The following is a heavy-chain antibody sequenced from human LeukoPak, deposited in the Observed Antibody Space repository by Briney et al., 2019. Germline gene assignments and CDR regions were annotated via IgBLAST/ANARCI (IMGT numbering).Heavy chain of an antibody. D-gene: IGHD6-13*01. CDR3: AGGMSATGGG. Sequence: GGSLRLSCAASGFTFSTYWMHWVRQVPGKGLVWVSRINSDGSITTYADSVKGRFTISRDNAKNTLYLQMNSLRVEDTAVYYCAGGMSATGGGWGQGTMVTVSS. J-gene: IGHJ3*01. CDR1: GFTFSTYW. V-gene: IGHV3-74*01. CDR2: INSDGSIT.